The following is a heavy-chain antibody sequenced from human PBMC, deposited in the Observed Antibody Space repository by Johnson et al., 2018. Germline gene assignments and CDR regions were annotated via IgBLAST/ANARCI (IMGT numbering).Heavy chain of an antibody. CDR1: GFTFSSYG. J-gene: IGHJ3*02. D-gene: IGHD3-22*01. V-gene: IGHV3-33*01. CDR2: IWSDGSNK. CDR3: ARAYYYDSSDAFDI. Sequence: QVQLGETGGGVVEPGRSLRLCCAASGFTFSSYGMHWVRQAPGKGLEWVAVIWSDGSNKYYEDSVKGRFTISRDNSKNTLYMQMNSLRAEDTAVYYCARAYYYDSSDAFDIWGQGTMVTVSS.